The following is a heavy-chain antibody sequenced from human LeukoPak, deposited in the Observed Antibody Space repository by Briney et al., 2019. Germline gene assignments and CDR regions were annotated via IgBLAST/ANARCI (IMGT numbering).Heavy chain of an antibody. J-gene: IGHJ4*02. CDR3: AGSGYSYVLYYFDY. Sequence: ASETLSLTCTVPGGSISSSSYYWGWIRQPPGKGLEWIGSIYYSGSTYYNPSLKSRVTIPVDTSKNQFSLKLSSVTAADTAVYYCAGSGYSYVLYYFDYWGQGTLVTVSS. CDR1: GGSISSSSYY. CDR2: IYYSGST. V-gene: IGHV4-39*01. D-gene: IGHD5-18*01.